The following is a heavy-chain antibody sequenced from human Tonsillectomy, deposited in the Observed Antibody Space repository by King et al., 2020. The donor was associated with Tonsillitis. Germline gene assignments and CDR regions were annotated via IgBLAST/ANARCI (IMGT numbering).Heavy chain of an antibody. CDR1: GYRFTNYW. Sequence: VRLVESGAEVKKPGESLRISCKGSGYRFTNYWITWVRQMPGKGLQWMGRIDPSDSYTEHSPSFRGHVTISVEKAINTAYLQWSSLKASDTAMYYCARSGDVFDIWGQGTMVTVSS. CDR2: IDPSDSYT. V-gene: IGHV5-10-1*03. CDR3: ARSGDVFDI. J-gene: IGHJ3*02. D-gene: IGHD1-26*01.